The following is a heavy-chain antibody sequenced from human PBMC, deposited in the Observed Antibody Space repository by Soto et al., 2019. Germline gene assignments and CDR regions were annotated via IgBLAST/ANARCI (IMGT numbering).Heavy chain of an antibody. CDR1: GFIFKKYG. V-gene: IGHV3-33*01. D-gene: IGHD3-10*01. CDR2: IWHDGKNY. CDR3: ARRPGKTEAMDQ. Sequence: QVQLVESGGGVVQPGASLRLSCVASGFIFKKYGMQWVRQAPGKGLEWVTVIWHDGKNYDYADSVRGRFTVSRDNRKNTVYLQMPSLRAEDTAVSYWARRPGKTEAMDQWGQGTVVTVSS. J-gene: IGHJ4*02.